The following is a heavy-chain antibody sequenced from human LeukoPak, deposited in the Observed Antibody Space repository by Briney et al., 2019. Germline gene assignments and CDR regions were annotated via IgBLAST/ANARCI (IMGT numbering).Heavy chain of an antibody. V-gene: IGHV4-39*07. J-gene: IGHJ5*02. CDR2: IYYSGST. D-gene: IGHD6-19*01. Sequence: SETLSLTCTVSGGSISSSSYYWGWIRQPPGKGLEWIGSIYYSGSTYYNPSLKSRATISVDTSKNQFSLKLSSVTAADTAVYYCARDKGSGWYWFDPWGQGTLVTVSS. CDR3: ARDKGSGWYWFDP. CDR1: GGSISSSSYY.